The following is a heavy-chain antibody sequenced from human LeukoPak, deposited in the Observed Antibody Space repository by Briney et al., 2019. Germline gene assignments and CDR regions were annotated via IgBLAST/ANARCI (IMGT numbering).Heavy chain of an antibody. Sequence: PGGSLRLSCVGSGFTFNTYWMNWVRQAPGKGLEWVSVIYSGGSTYYADSVKGRFTISRHNSKNTLYLQMNSLRAEDTAVYYCARDYSSGWSGWFDPWGQGTLVTVSS. CDR3: ARDYSSGWSGWFDP. CDR1: GFTFNTYW. V-gene: IGHV3-53*04. J-gene: IGHJ5*02. CDR2: IYSGGST. D-gene: IGHD6-19*01.